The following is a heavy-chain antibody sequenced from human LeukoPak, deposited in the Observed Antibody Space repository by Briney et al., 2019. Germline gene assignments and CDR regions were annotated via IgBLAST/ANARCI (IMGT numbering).Heavy chain of an antibody. D-gene: IGHD3-9*01. CDR1: GYSFTSYW. CDR2: IYPGDSDT. CDR3: ARFLRPYYDILTGYSSPFDY. Sequence: GESLKISCKGSGYSFTSYWIGRVRQMPGKGLEWMGIIYPGDSDTRYSPSFQGQVTISADKSIGTAYLQWSSLKASDTAMYYCARFLRPYYDILTGYSSPFDYWGQGTLVTVSS. V-gene: IGHV5-51*01. J-gene: IGHJ4*02.